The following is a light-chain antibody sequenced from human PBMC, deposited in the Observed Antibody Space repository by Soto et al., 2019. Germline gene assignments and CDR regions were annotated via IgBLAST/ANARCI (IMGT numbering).Light chain of an antibody. J-gene: IGKJ1*01. CDR3: QQYGSTPPT. CDR1: ESVSNDH. Sequence: EIVLTQSPGTLSLSPGERATLSCRASESVSNDHLAWYQRKPGQAPRLLIYGASYRATAIPYRFSGSGSGTEFTLTIARLEAEDLAVYICQQYGSTPPTFGLGTKVEI. CDR2: GAS. V-gene: IGKV3-20*01.